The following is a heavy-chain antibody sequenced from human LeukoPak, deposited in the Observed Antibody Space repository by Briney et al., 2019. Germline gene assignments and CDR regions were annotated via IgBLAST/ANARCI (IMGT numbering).Heavy chain of an antibody. J-gene: IGHJ4*02. CDR2: IIPIFGTA. CDR1: GGTFSGYA. D-gene: IGHD3-22*01. V-gene: IGHV1-69*13. CDR3: ARGTVQGGYYYDSSGYSI. Sequence: SVKVSCKASGGTFSGYAISWVRQAPGQGLEWMGGIIPIFGTANYAQKFQGRVTITADESTSTAYMELSSLRSEDTAVYYCARGTVQGGYYYDSSGYSIWGQGTLVTVSS.